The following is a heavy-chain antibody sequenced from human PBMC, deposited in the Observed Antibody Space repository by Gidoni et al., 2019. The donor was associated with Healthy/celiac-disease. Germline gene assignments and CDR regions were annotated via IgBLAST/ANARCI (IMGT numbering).Heavy chain of an antibody. V-gene: IGHV4-34*01. D-gene: IGHD6-13*01. CDR1: GGSVSGYY. Sequence: QVQLQQWGAGLLKPSETLSLTCAVYGGSVSGYYWSWIRKPPGKGLEWIGEINHSGSTNYNPSLKSRVTISVDTSKNQFSLKLSSVTAADTAVYYCARGAPIAAAGTLHWFDPWGQGTLVTVSS. CDR2: INHSGST. J-gene: IGHJ5*02. CDR3: ARGAPIAAAGTLHWFDP.